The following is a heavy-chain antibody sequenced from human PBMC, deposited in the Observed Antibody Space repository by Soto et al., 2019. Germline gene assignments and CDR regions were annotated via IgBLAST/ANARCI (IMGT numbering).Heavy chain of an antibody. D-gene: IGHD3-9*01. CDR2: TYYRSKWYN. Sequence: QVQLQQSGPGLVKPSQTLSLTCAISGDSVSSNSAAWNWIRQSPSRGLEWLGRTYYRSKWYNDCAVSVKSRITINPDTSKNQFSLQLNSVTPEDTAVYYCARGKDDILTGYYTPYFDYWGQGTLVTVSS. V-gene: IGHV6-1*01. J-gene: IGHJ4*02. CDR1: GDSVSSNSAA. CDR3: ARGKDDILTGYYTPYFDY.